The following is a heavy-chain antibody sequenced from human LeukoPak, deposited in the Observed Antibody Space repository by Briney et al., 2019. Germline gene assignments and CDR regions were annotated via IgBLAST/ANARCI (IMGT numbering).Heavy chain of an antibody. J-gene: IGHJ5*02. CDR3: ARGLGYCSGGSCYAKMYNWFDP. CDR2: IYHSGST. V-gene: IGHV4-30-2*01. D-gene: IGHD2-15*01. CDR1: GGSISSGGYS. Sequence: SQTLSLTCAVSGGSISSGGYSWSWIRQPPGKGLEWIGYIYHSGSTYYNPSLKSRVTISVGRSKNQFSLKLSSVTAADTAVYYCARGLGYCSGGSCYAKMYNWFDPWGQGTLVTVSS.